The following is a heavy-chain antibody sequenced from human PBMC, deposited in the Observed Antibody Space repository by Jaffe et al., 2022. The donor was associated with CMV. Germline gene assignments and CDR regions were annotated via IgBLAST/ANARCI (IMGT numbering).Heavy chain of an antibody. Sequence: QVQLQQWGAGLLKPSETLSLTCAVYGGSFSGYYWSWIRQPPGKGLEWIGEINHSGSTNYNPSLKSRVTISVDTSKNQFSLKLSSVTAADTAVYYCARAHRVEEAFDIWGQGTMVTVSS. CDR3: ARAHRVEEAFDI. V-gene: IGHV4-34*01. D-gene: IGHD2-15*01. CDR1: GGSFSGYY. J-gene: IGHJ3*02. CDR2: INHSGST.